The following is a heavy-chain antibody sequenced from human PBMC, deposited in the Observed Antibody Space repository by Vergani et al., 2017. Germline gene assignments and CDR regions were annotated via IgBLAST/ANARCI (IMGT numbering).Heavy chain of an antibody. CDR2: IIPIFGTA. CDR1: GGTFSSYA. V-gene: IGHV1-69*01. J-gene: IGHJ3*02. CDR3: ARSNYYDSSGNGAFDI. Sequence: QVQLVQSGSELKKPGASVKVSCKASGGTFSSYAISWVRQAPGQGLEWMGGIIPIFGTANYAQKFQGRVTITADESTSTAYMELSSLRSEDTAVYYCARSNYYDSSGNGAFDIWGQGTMVTVSS. D-gene: IGHD3-22*01.